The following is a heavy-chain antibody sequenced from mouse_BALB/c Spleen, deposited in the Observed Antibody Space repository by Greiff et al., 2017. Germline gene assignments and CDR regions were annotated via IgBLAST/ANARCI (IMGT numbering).Heavy chain of an antibody. CDR3: ARDAKNYRYDDAMDY. CDR1: GFTFSDFY. J-gene: IGHJ4*01. V-gene: IGHV7-1*02. D-gene: IGHD2-14*01. CDR2: SRNKANDYTT. Sequence: EVKLMESGGGLVQPGGSLRLSCATSGFTFSDFYMEWVRQPPGKRLEWIAASRNKANDYTTEYSASVKGRFIVSRDTSQSILYLQMNALRAEDTAIYYCARDAKNYRYDDAMDYWGQGTSVTVSS.